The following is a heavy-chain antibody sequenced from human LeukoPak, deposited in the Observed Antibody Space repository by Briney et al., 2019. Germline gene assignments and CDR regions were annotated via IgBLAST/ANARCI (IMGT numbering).Heavy chain of an antibody. CDR3: ASTPPGSGGNEDR. CDR1: GFTFSDYY. J-gene: IGHJ5*02. CDR2: ISSSGSTI. Sequence: AGGSLRLSCAASGFTFSDYYMSWLRQAPGKGLEWVSYISSSGSTIYYADSVKGRFTISRDNAKNSLYLQMNSLRAEDTAVYYCASTPPGSGGNEDRWGQGTLVTVSS. V-gene: IGHV3-11*01. D-gene: IGHD3-10*01.